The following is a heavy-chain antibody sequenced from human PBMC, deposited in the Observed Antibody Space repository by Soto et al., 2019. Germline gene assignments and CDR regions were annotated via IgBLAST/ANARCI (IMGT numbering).Heavy chain of an antibody. J-gene: IGHJ3*02. V-gene: IGHV3-33*01. D-gene: IGHD3-22*01. CDR2: IWYDGSNK. CDR3: ARGAVSYYYDSSGYYPDAFDI. CDR1: GFTFSSYG. Sequence: LRLSCAASGFTFSSYGMHWVRQAPGKGLEWVAVIWYDGSNKYYADSVKGRFTISRDNSKNTLYLQMNSLRAEDTAVYYCARGAVSYYYDSSGYYPDAFDIWGQGTMVTVSS.